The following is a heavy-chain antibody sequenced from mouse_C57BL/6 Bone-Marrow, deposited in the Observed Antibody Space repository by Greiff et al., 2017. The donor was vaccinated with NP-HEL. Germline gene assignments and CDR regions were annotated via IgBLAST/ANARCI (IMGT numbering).Heavy chain of an antibody. D-gene: IGHD1-1*01. CDR1: GYTFTSYW. CDR2: IDPSDSYT. CDR3: AREGSVTTVVAPRAMDY. Sequence: VQLQQPGAELVMPGASVKLSCKASGYTFTSYWMHWVKQRPGQGLEWIGEIDPSDSYTNYNQKFKGKSTLTVAKSSSTAYMQLSSLTSEDSAVYYCAREGSVTTVVAPRAMDYCGQGTSVTVSS. J-gene: IGHJ4*01. V-gene: IGHV1-69*01.